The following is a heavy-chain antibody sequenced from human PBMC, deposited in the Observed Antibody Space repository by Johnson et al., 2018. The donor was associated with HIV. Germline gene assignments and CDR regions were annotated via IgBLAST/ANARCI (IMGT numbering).Heavy chain of an antibody. CDR2: ISYDGSNK. CDR1: GFTFSSFA. V-gene: IGHV3-30-3*01. D-gene: IGHD3-16*01. Sequence: QVQLVESGGGVVQPGRSLRLSCAASGFTFSSFAMHWVRQAPGKGLEWVAVISYDGSNKYYADSVKGRFTISRDNSENTLYLQMNSLRAEDTAVYYCALVSYVLVAYQNDAFDIWGQGTMVTVSS. J-gene: IGHJ3*02. CDR3: ALVSYVLVAYQNDAFDI.